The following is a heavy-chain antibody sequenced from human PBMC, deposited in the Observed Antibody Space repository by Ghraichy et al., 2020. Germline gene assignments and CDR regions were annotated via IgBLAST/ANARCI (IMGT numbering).Heavy chain of an antibody. D-gene: IGHD4-23*01. V-gene: IGHV4-59*01. CDR2: VYYSGSA. Sequence: SETLSLTCTVSGGSISSYYWSWVRQPPGKGLEWIGYVYYSGSANYNPSLKSRITISVDMSKNQFSLKLSSVTAADTVVYYCARGPGGTSGYWGQGTLVTVPS. J-gene: IGHJ4*02. CDR1: GGSISSYY. CDR3: ARGPGGTSGY.